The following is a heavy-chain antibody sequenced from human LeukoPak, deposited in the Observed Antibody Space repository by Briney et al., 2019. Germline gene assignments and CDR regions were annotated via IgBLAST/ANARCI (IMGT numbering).Heavy chain of an antibody. CDR3: AKDGSGVAAADYYFDY. CDR2: ISGSGGST. J-gene: IGHJ4*02. CDR1: GFTFSSYA. D-gene: IGHD2-15*01. V-gene: IGHV3-23*01. Sequence: GGSLRLSCAASGFTFSSYAMSWVRQAPGKRLEWVSAISGSGGSTFYADSVKGRFTISRDNSKNTLYMQMNSLRAEDTAVYYCAKDGSGVAAADYYFDYWGQGTLVTVSS.